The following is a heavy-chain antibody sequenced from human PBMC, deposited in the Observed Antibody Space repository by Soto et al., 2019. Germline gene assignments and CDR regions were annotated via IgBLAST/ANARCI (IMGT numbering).Heavy chain of an antibody. D-gene: IGHD3-10*01. Sequence: QVQLVQSGTEVKKPGSSVKVSCKASGDTFSFYTINWVRQAPGLGLEWVGRINPIVSMSNYAQKFQGRVSMTADKSTSTAYLELRSQRSDDTAMYFCAASYGSGYRAFDYWGQGALVIVSS. V-gene: IGHV1-69*02. CDR2: INPIVSMS. J-gene: IGHJ4*02. CDR1: GDTFSFYT. CDR3: AASYGSGYRAFDY.